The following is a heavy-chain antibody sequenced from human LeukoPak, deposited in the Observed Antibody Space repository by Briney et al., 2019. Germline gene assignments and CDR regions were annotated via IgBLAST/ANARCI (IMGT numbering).Heavy chain of an antibody. CDR2: INPNSGGS. CDR3: ARVRYRLAETYIDY. CDR1: GYTFNAYY. D-gene: IGHD3-16*01. V-gene: IGHV1-2*02. Sequence: ASVKVSCKTSGYTFNAYYMHWVRQAPGQGLEWMGWINPNSGGSNYAQKFQGRVTMTRDTSISTAYMELSRLRSDDTAVYYCARVRYRLAETYIDYWGQGTLVTVSS. J-gene: IGHJ4*02.